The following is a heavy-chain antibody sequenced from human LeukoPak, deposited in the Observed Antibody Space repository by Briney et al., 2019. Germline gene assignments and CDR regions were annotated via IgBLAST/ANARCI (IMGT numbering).Heavy chain of an antibody. CDR1: GFTFSSYE. J-gene: IGHJ4*02. V-gene: IGHV3-74*01. CDR3: ARDREYYDTTGDWDY. Sequence: PGGSLRLSCAASGFTFSSYEMNWVRQAPGKGLVWVSRLNGDGSSTSYADSVKGRFTISRDNAKNTLYLQMNSLRAEDTAVYYCARDREYYDTTGDWDYWGQGTLVTVSS. CDR2: LNGDGSST. D-gene: IGHD3-22*01.